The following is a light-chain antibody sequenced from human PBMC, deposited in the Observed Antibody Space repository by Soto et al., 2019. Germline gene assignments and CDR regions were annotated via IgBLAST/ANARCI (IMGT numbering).Light chain of an antibody. J-gene: IGLJ1*01. CDR2: DVS. V-gene: IGLV2-11*01. Sequence: SVLTQPRSVGGSTGQSVTSSCTGTSSHVGGYNYVSWYQQHPGKAPKLMIYDVSKRPSGVPDRFSGSKSGNTASLTISGLQAEDEADYYCCSYAGSYTYVFGTGTKVTVL. CDR1: SSHVGGYNY. CDR3: CSYAGSYTYV.